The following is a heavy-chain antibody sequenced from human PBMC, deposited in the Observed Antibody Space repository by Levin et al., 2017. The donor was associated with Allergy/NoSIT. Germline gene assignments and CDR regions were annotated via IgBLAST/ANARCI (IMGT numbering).Heavy chain of an antibody. CDR1: GFTVSSNY. D-gene: IGHD6-13*01. V-gene: IGHV3-53*01. CDR3: ARGVRYSSSWYYFDY. Sequence: PGGSLRLSCAASGFTVSSNYMSWVRQAPGKGLEWVSVIYSGGSTYYADSVKGRFTISRDNSKNTLYLQMNSLRAEDTAVYYCARGVRYSSSWYYFDYWGQGTLVTVSS. CDR2: IYSGGST. J-gene: IGHJ4*02.